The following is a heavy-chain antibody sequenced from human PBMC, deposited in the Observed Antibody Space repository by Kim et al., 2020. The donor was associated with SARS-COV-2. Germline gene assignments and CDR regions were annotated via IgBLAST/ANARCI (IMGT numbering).Heavy chain of an antibody. V-gene: IGHV4-39*01. Sequence: SETLSLTCTVSGGSISSSGYYWGWIRQPPGKGLEWIGSIYYSGSTYYNPSLKSRVTISVDTSKNQFSLKLSSVTAADTAVFYCAIQVHYDGYGMDVWGKGTTVTVSS. CDR1: GGSISSSGYY. CDR3: AIQVHYDGYGMDV. J-gene: IGHJ6*04. D-gene: IGHD3-16*01. CDR2: IYYSGST.